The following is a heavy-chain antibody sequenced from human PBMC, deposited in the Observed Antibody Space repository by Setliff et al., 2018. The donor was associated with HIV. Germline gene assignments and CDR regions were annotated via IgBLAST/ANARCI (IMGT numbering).Heavy chain of an antibody. CDR1: GDSIRNSRDY. V-gene: IGHV4-39*02. CDR2: IYYSGTT. Sequence: TSETLSLTCSVSGDSIRNSRDYWGWIRQPPGKGLEWIGNIYYSGTTYYSPSLNSRVTISVDRSRNHFSLRLSAVTAADTAVYYCARDGRYSFGYNWFDPWGQGTLVTVSS. J-gene: IGHJ5*02. CDR3: ARDGRYSFGYNWFDP. D-gene: IGHD5-18*01.